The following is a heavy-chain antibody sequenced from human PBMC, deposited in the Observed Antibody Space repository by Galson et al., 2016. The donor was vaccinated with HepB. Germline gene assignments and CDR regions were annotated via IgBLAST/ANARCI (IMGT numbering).Heavy chain of an antibody. V-gene: IGHV3-33*06. D-gene: IGHD6-19*01. CDR2: IWTDGSNK. Sequence: SLRLSCAESAFTFSNYGMHWVRQAPGKGLEWVAGIWTDGSNKYYGDSVKGRFTISRDNSKNTLYLQMNSLRAEDTAVYYCAKSKGGVWSYYFDYWGQGTLVTVSS. CDR3: AKSKGGVWSYYFDY. J-gene: IGHJ4*02. CDR1: AFTFSNYG.